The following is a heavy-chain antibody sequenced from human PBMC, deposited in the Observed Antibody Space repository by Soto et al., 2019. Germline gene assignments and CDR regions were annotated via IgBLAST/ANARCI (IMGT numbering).Heavy chain of an antibody. CDR1: GFTFSSYA. J-gene: IGHJ5*02. D-gene: IGHD3-10*01. Sequence: GGSLRLSCAASGFTFSSYAMSWVRQAPGTGLEWVSAISGSGGSTYYADSVKGRFTISRDNSKNTLYLQMNSLRAEYTAVYFCVIFYSRGLVSYYHFNLFDPWGQGTPVTVSS. V-gene: IGHV3-23*01. CDR2: ISGSGGST. CDR3: VIFYSRGLVSYYHFNLFDP.